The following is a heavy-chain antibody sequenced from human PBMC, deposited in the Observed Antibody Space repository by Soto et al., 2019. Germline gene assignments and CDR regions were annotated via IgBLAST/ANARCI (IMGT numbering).Heavy chain of an antibody. J-gene: IGHJ4*02. Sequence: DVQLVASGGGLVQPGGSLTLPCAVSGFTFSNHWMGWVRQAPRKGLEWVANISPDGSGEYYVDSLKGRFTISRDNAKDSLYLQMSSLRVEDTAIYYCARWIRGTPDYWGQGTLVTVSS. CDR2: ISPDGSGE. CDR1: GFTFSNHW. D-gene: IGHD3-10*01. V-gene: IGHV3-7*04. CDR3: ARWIRGTPDY.